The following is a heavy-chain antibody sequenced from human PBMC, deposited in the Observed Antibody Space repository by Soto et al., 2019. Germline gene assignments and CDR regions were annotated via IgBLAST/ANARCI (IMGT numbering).Heavy chain of an antibody. CDR3: ARNWNGVDY. V-gene: IGHV3-74*01. D-gene: IGHD1-1*01. CDR1: GFSFSSHW. J-gene: IGHJ4*02. CDR2: ISSDGSTT. Sequence: EVQLVESGGDLVQPGGSLRLSCVASGFSFSSHWMHWVRQVPGKGPVWVSRISSDGSTTNYADSVMGRFTSSRDNAKNTLYLQMNSLRAEDTAVYYCARNWNGVDYWGQGTLVTVSS.